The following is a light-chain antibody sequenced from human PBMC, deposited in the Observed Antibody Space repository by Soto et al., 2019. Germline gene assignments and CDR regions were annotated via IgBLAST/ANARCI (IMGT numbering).Light chain of an antibody. Sequence: QSVVTQPASASGTPGQRVTISCSGGSSTVGSNTVNWYQQLPGMAPKLLIYSDNQRPSGVSDRFSGSKSGTSASLAISGLQSEDEADYYCAVWDDSLNGPVFGGGTKLTVL. CDR3: AVWDDSLNGPV. V-gene: IGLV1-44*01. CDR1: SSTVGSNT. CDR2: SDN. J-gene: IGLJ2*01.